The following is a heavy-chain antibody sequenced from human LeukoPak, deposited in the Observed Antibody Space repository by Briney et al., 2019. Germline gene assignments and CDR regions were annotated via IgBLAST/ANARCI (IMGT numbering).Heavy chain of an antibody. CDR1: GGSISSGGYY. V-gene: IGHV4-31*03. CDR2: IYYSGST. J-gene: IGHJ3*02. CDR3: ASSTYYYDSSGPDAFDI. D-gene: IGHD3-22*01. Sequence: PSQTLSLNCTVSGGSISSGGYYWSWIRQHPGKGLAWIGYIYYSGSTYYNPSLKSRVTISVDTSKNQFSMKLSSVTAADTAVYYCASSTYYYDSSGPDAFDIWGQGTMVTVSS.